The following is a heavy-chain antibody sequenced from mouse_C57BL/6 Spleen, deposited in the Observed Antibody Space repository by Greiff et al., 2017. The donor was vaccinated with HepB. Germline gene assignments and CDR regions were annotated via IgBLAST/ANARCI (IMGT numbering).Heavy chain of an antibody. V-gene: IGHV1-82*01. J-gene: IGHJ4*01. CDR2: IYPGDGDT. D-gene: IGHD1-1*01. Sequence: VQVVESGPELVKPGASVKISCKASGYAFSSSWMNWVKQRPGKGLEWIGRIYPGDGDTNYNGKFKGKATLTADKSSSTAYMQLSSLTSEDSAVYFCARTLLRDYAMDYWGQGTSVTVSS. CDR3: ARTLLRDYAMDY. CDR1: GYAFSSSW.